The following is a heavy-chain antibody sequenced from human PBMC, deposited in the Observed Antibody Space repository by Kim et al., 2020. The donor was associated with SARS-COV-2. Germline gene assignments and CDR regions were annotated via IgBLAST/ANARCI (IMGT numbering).Heavy chain of an antibody. CDR2: ITGDGATT. D-gene: IGHD3-10*01. CDR3: VGDGLQTGVFDS. V-gene: IGHV3-43*02. CDR1: GLNFNEYV. Sequence: GGSLRLSCAASGLNFNEYVMHWVRQVPGKGLEWVSLITGDGATTHYAGSVKGRFTISRDLSMNSLFLQMNSLRIEDTALYYCVGDGLQTGVFDSWGQGTLVTDSS. J-gene: IGHJ4*02.